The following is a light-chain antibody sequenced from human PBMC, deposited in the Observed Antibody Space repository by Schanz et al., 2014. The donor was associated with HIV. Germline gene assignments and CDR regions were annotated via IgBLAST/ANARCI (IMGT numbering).Light chain of an antibody. Sequence: EIVLTQSPGTLSLSPGERATLSCRASQTVSSSYIAWYQHKPGQAPRLLIYGASSRATGIPDRFSGSGSGTDFTLTISRLEPEDFAVYYCHQYGSSRGTFGGGTKVELK. CDR3: HQYGSSRGT. V-gene: IGKV3-20*01. CDR2: GAS. J-gene: IGKJ4*01. CDR1: QTVSSSY.